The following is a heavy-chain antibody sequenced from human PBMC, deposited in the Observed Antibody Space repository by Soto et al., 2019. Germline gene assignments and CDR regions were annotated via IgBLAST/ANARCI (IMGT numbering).Heavy chain of an antibody. CDR3: ARTPFYYFGLGTHLYYFDY. V-gene: IGHV4-59*01. CDR2: VYYSGTT. CDR1: SGSISSYY. Sequence: QVPLQESGPRLMKPSETLALTCTVASGSISSYYWSWLRQPPGKRLVWIGYVYYSGTTNYNSSLKSRVTLSIEPSKTQVSLPLNSVTAAETAVYYCARTPFYYFGLGTHLYYFDYWDQGALVTVSA. J-gene: IGHJ4*02. D-gene: IGHD3-10*01.